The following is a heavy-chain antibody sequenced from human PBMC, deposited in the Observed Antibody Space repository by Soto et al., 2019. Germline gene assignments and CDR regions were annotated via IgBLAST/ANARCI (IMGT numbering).Heavy chain of an antibody. CDR2: IWYDGSNK. D-gene: IGHD3-3*01. Sequence: ESGGGVVQPGRSLRLSCAASGFTFSSYGMHWVRQAPGKGLEWVAVIWYDGSNKYYADSVKGRFTISRDNSKNTLYLQMNSLRAEDTAVYYCARGHLRYYDFWSGYYYWGQGTLVTVSS. J-gene: IGHJ4*02. V-gene: IGHV3-33*01. CDR3: ARGHLRYYDFWSGYYY. CDR1: GFTFSSYG.